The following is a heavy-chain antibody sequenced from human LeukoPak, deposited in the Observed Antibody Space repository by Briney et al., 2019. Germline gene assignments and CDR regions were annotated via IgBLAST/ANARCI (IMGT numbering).Heavy chain of an antibody. CDR3: ARIGPVEITQRWLYP. Sequence: ASVKVSCKASGYTFTSYDINWVRQAPGQGPEWMGWMNPISGNTGYAQKFQGRVTMTRDTSISTAYMELTSLGSEDTAVYYCARIGPVEITQRWLYPWGQGTLVTVSS. CDR1: GYTFTSYD. D-gene: IGHD2-2*01. CDR2: MNPISGNT. V-gene: IGHV1-8*02. J-gene: IGHJ5*02.